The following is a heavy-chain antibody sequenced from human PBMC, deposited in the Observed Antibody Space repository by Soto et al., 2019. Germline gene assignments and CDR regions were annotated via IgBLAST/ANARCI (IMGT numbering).Heavy chain of an antibody. CDR3: ARPGGGSGYGYGSPNQNFAY. J-gene: IGHJ4*02. V-gene: IGHV4-39*01. CDR1: GGSISSSSYY. CDR2: IYYSGST. Sequence: PSETLSLTCTVSGGSISSSSYYWGWIRQPPGKGLEWIGSIYYSGSTYYNPSLKSRVTISVDTSKNQFSLKLSSVTAADTAVYYCARPGGGSGYGYGSPNQNFAYWGQGPLVTVSS. D-gene: IGHD5-18*01.